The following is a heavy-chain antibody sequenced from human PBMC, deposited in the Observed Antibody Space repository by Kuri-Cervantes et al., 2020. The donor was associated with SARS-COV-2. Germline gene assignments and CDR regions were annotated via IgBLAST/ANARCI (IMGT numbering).Heavy chain of an antibody. CDR2: INPSGGST. CDR1: GYTFTSYY. J-gene: IGHJ4*02. D-gene: IGHD2-2*01. CDR3: ARVLGSSTSCYWD. V-gene: IGHV1-46*01. Sequence: ASVKVSCKASGYTFTSYYMHWVRQAPGQGLEWMGIINPSGGSTSYAQKFQGRVTMTRDTSTSTVYMELSRLRSDDTAVYYCARVLGSSTSCYWDWGQGTLVTVSS.